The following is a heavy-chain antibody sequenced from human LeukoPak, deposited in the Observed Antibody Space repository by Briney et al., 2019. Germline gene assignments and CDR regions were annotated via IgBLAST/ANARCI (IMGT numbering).Heavy chain of an antibody. CDR3: AKSGYDYGDTYPPDY. Sequence: GGSLRLSCAAFGFTFRDYAMNWVRQAPGKGLEWVSGLSDTGGSTYYADSVRGRFTISRDNSKNTLYLQMNSLIVEDTATYFCAKSGYDYGDTYPPDYWGQGTLVTVSS. D-gene: IGHD4-17*01. CDR1: GFTFRDYA. V-gene: IGHV3-23*01. CDR2: LSDTGGST. J-gene: IGHJ4*02.